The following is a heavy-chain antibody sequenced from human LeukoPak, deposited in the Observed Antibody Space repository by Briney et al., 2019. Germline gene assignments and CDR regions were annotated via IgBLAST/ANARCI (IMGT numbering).Heavy chain of an antibody. CDR2: ISYDGSNK. CDR3: ARAMARGPFDY. CDR1: GFTFSSYA. Sequence: PGRSLRLSCAASGFTFSSYAMHRVRQAPGKGLEWVAVISYDGSNKYYADSVKGRFTISRDNSKNTLYLQMNSLRAEDTAVYYCARAMARGPFDYWGQGTLVTVSS. V-gene: IGHV3-30*04. D-gene: IGHD5-24*01. J-gene: IGHJ4*02.